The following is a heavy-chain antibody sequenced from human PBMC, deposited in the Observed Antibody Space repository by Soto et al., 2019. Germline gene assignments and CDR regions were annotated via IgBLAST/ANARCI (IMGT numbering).Heavy chain of an antibody. V-gene: IGHV1-8*02. Sequence: ASVKVSCKASGYTFINYDISWVRQATGQGLEWMGWMNPGSGKTGYANKFQGRVTMTRDASTSTAHLELSSLTSEDTAVYYCARMASSGTLNWFDPWGQGTLVTVSS. CDR3: ARMASSGTLNWFDP. CDR2: MNPGSGKT. J-gene: IGHJ5*02. CDR1: GYTFINYD.